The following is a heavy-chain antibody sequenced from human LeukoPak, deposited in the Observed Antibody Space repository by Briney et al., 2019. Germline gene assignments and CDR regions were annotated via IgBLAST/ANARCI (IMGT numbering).Heavy chain of an antibody. CDR1: GFTFSSYA. J-gene: IGHJ5*02. D-gene: IGHD1-26*01. CDR3: ARRGGSYYSWFDP. V-gene: IGHV4-38-2*01. CDR2: IYYSGST. Sequence: PGGSLRLSCAASGFTFSSYAMSWVRQAPGKGLEWIGSIYYSGSTYYNPSLKSRVTISVDTSKNQFSLKLSSVTAADTAVYYCARRGGSYYSWFDPWGQGTLVTVSS.